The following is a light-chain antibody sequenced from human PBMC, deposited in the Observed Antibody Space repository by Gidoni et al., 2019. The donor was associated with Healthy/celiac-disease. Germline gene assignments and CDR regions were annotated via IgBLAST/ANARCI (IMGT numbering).Light chain of an antibody. Sequence: EIVLTQSPGTLSLSPGERATLYCRASQSVSSSYLTWYQQKPGLAPWPLSYGASSRATGIPDRFSGSGSGTDFTLTISRLEPEDCAVYYCQQYRTFGQGTKVEIK. CDR3: QQYRT. V-gene: IGKV3-20*01. J-gene: IGKJ1*01. CDR1: QSVSSSY. CDR2: GAS.